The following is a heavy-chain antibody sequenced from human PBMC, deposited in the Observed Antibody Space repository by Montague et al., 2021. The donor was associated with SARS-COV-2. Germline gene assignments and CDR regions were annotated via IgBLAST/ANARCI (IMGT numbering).Heavy chain of an antibody. CDR3: ARVGRVSTWYVVAFDI. J-gene: IGHJ3*02. Sequence: SETLSLTCTASGGSISRYSWTWIRQPPGQGMEWIGYIYNSGSTNYNPSLTSRVTISVDTSKNKFSLKLSSVAAADTAAYYCARVGRVSTWYVVAFDIWGQGTMVTVSS. CDR2: IYNSGST. V-gene: IGHV4-59*01. D-gene: IGHD6-13*01. CDR1: GGSISRYS.